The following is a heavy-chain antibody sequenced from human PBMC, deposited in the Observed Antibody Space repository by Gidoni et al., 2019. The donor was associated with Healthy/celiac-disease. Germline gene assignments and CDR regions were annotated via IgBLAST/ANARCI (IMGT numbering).Heavy chain of an antibody. CDR3: ARWWDYDILTGRGGDYYYGMDV. CDR1: GFTFSSYG. D-gene: IGHD3-9*01. CDR2: IWYEGSNK. Sequence: QVQLVESGGGVVQPGRSLRLSCAASGFTFSSYGMHWVRQAPGKGLEWVAVIWYEGSNKYYADSVKGRFTISRDNSKNTLYLQMNSLRAEDTAVYYCARWWDYDILTGRGGDYYYGMDVWGQGTTVTVSS. V-gene: IGHV3-33*01. J-gene: IGHJ6*02.